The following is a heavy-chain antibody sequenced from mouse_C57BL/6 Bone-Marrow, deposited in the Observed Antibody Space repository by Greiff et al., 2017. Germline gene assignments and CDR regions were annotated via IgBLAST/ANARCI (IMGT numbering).Heavy chain of an antibody. Sequence: QVHVKQPGAELVMPGASVKLSCKASGYTFTSYWMHWVKQRPGQGLEWIGEIDPSDSYTNYNQKFKGKSTLTVDKSSSTASMQLSSLTSEDSAVYYCARDFFDVWGTGTTVTVSS. CDR2: IDPSDSYT. J-gene: IGHJ1*03. V-gene: IGHV1-69*01. CDR1: GYTFTSYW. CDR3: ARDFFDV.